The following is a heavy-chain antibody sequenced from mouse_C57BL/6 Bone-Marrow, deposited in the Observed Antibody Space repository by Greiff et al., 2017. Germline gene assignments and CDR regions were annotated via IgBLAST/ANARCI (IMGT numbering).Heavy chain of an antibody. CDR2: IYPRSGNT. Sequence: VQLQQSGAELARPGASVKLSCKASGYTFTSYGISWVKQRTGQGLEWIGEIYPRSGNTYYNEKFKGKATLTADKSSSTAYMGLRSLTSEDSAVYFCAREDYYFDYWGQGTTLTVSS. V-gene: IGHV1-81*01. J-gene: IGHJ2*01. CDR1: GYTFTSYG. CDR3: AREDYYFDY.